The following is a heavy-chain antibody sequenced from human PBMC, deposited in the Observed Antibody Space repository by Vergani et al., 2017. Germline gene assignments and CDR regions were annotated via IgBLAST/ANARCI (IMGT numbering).Heavy chain of an antibody. CDR1: GGSISSANW. CDR2: IHRSRST. CDR3: ARSRPYCTSGSCPAI. J-gene: IGHJ4*02. D-gene: IGHD2-15*01. Sequence: QVQLQQWGPGLVTPSGTLSLTCAVYGGSISSANWWTWVRPAPGKGLRWIGEIHRSRSTNYNPSLSRRVTISLDKSKNQFSLKLTSVTAADTAVYFCARSRPYCTSGSCPAIWGQGTLVIVSS. V-gene: IGHV4-4*02.